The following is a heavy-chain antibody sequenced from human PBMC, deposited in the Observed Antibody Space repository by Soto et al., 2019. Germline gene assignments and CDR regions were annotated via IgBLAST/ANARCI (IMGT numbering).Heavy chain of an antibody. V-gene: IGHV1-2*02. CDR1: GYTFTGYY. CDR3: ARAVAGPDHYFDY. D-gene: IGHD6-19*01. CDR2: INPNSGGT. Sequence: VASVKVSFKASGYTFTGYYMHWLRQAPGQGLEWMGWINPNSGGTNYAQKFQGRVTMTRDTSISTAYMELSRLRSDDTAVYYCARAVAGPDHYFDYWGQGTLVTVSS. J-gene: IGHJ4*02.